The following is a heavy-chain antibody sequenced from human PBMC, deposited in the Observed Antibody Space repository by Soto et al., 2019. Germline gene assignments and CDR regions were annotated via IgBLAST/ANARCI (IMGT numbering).Heavy chain of an antibody. CDR2: IGTAGDT. D-gene: IGHD2-15*01. V-gene: IGHV3-13*01. CDR1: GFTFSSYD. CDR3: ARDMSGGSFTPYYYYYGMDV. Sequence: EVQLVESGGGLVQPGGSLRLSCAASGFTFSSYDMLWVRQATGKGLEWVSAIGTAGDTYYPGSVKGRFTISRENAKNSLYLQMNSLRAEDTAVYYCARDMSGGSFTPYYYYYGMDVWGQGTTVTVSS. J-gene: IGHJ6*02.